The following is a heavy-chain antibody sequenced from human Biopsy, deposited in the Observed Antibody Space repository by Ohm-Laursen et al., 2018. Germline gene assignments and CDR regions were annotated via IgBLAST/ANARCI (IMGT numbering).Heavy chain of an antibody. Sequence: SDTLSLTCTVSGGSISSGGSYWSWLRQRQGKGLEWNGYIFNSANTYYNPSLKNLITISGDTSKNQFSLKLNSVTAADTAVYYCARGDYFDSNGYFWFDPWGQGTLVTVSS. V-gene: IGHV4-31*01. D-gene: IGHD3-22*01. CDR2: IFNSANT. CDR1: GGSISSGGSY. CDR3: ARGDYFDSNGYFWFDP. J-gene: IGHJ5*02.